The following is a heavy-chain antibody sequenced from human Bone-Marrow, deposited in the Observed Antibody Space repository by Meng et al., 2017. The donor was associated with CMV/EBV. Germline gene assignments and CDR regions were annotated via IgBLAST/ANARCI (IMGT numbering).Heavy chain of an antibody. D-gene: IGHD6-19*01. J-gene: IGHJ4*02. CDR3: VRGEAVFDY. Sequence: GGSLRLSCAASGFTFSSYSMNWVRQAPGKGLEWVSYISSSSSTIYYADSVKGRFTISRDNAKNSLYLQMNSLRAEDTAVYYCVRGEAVFDYWGQGTLVAVSS. CDR2: ISSSSSTI. CDR1: GFTFSSYS. V-gene: IGHV3-48*04.